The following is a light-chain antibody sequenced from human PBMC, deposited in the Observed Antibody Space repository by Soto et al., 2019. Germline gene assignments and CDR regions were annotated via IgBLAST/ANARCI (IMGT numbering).Light chain of an antibody. J-gene: IGKJ1*01. CDR1: QSISSW. V-gene: IGKV1-5*03. CDR3: QQYNGYSPWA. CDR2: KAS. Sequence: IQMTQSPSTLSASVGDRVTITCRASQSISSWLAWYQQKPGKAPNLLIYKASTLESGVPSRFSGSGSGTEFTLTISSLQPDDFATYYCQQYNGYSPWAFGQGTKVEIK.